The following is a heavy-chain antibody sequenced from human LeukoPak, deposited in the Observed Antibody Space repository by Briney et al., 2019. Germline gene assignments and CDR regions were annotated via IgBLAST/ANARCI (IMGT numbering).Heavy chain of an antibody. Sequence: GGSLRLSCAASGFTFTISWMSWVRQAPGKGLEWVANIKQDGNEKYYVDSVKGRFTISRDNANNSLYLQMNSLRVEDTAVYYCVSGLFRSYFDYWGQGTLVTVSS. D-gene: IGHD2-21*01. V-gene: IGHV3-7*01. J-gene: IGHJ4*02. CDR3: VSGLFRSYFDY. CDR2: IKQDGNEK. CDR1: GFTFTISW.